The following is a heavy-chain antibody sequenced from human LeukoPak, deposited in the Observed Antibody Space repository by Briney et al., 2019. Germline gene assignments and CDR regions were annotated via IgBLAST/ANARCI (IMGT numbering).Heavy chain of an antibody. D-gene: IGHD6-6*01. V-gene: IGHV1-46*01. J-gene: IGHJ5*02. CDR3: ARPAGSSSVSWLDP. CDR2: IKPSSGST. CDR1: GYTFTSDY. Sequence: ASVKVSCKTTGYTFTSDYIHWVRQAPGQGLEWMGIIKPSSGSTSYSQKFQGRVTMTRDTSTRTVYMELSSLRSEDTAVYYCARPAGSSSVSWLDPWGQGTLVTVSS.